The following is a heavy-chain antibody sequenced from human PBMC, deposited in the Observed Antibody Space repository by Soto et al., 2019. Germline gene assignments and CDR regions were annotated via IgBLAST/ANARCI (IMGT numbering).Heavy chain of an antibody. D-gene: IGHD3-22*01. CDR2: ISYDGSNK. J-gene: IGHJ4*02. CDR3: AKDHRIPSYYESNGYYPSFDY. CDR1: GFTFSNYG. V-gene: IGHV3-30*18. Sequence: QVPLVESGGGVVQPGRSLRLSCAASGFTFSNYGMHWVRQAPGKGLEWVAVISYDGSNKYYPDSVKGLFTIAIDNSKNTLYMKMTSLIAEDTAVYYCAKDHRIPSYYESNGYYPSFDYWGQGTLVTVAS.